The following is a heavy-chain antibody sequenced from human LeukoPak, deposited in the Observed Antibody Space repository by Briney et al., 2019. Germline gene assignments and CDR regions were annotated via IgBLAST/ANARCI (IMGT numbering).Heavy chain of an antibody. CDR1: GFIFSSYA. Sequence: GGSLRLSCAASGFIFSSYAMSWVRQAPGKGLEWVSYGGSGGSTYYADSVKGRFTVSRDNSKSTLYLQMNSLTAEDMAVYYCAKMRGQYYHSYYMDAWGKGTTVTVSS. V-gene: IGHV3-23*01. J-gene: IGHJ6*03. CDR3: AKMRGQYYHSYYMDA. CDR2: GGSGGST.